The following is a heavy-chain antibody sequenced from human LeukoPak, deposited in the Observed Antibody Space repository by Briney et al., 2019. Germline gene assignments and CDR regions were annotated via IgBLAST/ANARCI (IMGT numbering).Heavy chain of an antibody. D-gene: IGHD1-26*01. CDR1: GFTVSSNY. J-gene: IGHJ4*02. CDR2: IYSGGST. V-gene: IGHV3-66*01. Sequence: PGGSLRLSCAASGFTVSSNYTSWVRQPPGEWLEWVSVIYSGGSTYNAESVKGRFNISRDNSKNTLFLQMNCLRADDTAMYSCARGSSGTYDMGYWGQGTLVTVSS. CDR3: ARGSSGTYDMGY.